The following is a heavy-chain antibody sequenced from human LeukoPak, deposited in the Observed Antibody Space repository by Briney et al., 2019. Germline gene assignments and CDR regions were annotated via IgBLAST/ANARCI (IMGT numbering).Heavy chain of an antibody. D-gene: IGHD6-19*01. CDR3: ARAFIAVADYFDY. CDR2: IYHSGST. Sequence: SETLSLTCTVSGYSISSGYYWGWIRQPPGKGLEWIGSIYHSGSTYYNPSLKSRVTISVDTSKNQFSLKLSSVTAADTAVYYCARAFIAVADYFDYWGQGTLVTVSS. J-gene: IGHJ4*02. V-gene: IGHV4-38-2*02. CDR1: GYSISSGYY.